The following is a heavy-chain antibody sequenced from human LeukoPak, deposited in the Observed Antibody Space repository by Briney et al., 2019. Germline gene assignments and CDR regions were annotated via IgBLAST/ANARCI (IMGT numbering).Heavy chain of an antibody. CDR3: ARGCKRRPITMIWGHLKSFDP. D-gene: IGHD3-22*01. V-gene: IGHV1-8*01. Sequence: ASVKVSCKASGYTFTSYDINWVRQATGQGLGWMGWMNHSSGNTGYAQKFQGRVTMTRNTSISTADMELSSLRSDDTAVYYCARGCKRRPITMIWGHLKSFDPWGQGTLVTVSS. J-gene: IGHJ5*02. CDR1: GYTFTSYD. CDR2: MNHSSGNT.